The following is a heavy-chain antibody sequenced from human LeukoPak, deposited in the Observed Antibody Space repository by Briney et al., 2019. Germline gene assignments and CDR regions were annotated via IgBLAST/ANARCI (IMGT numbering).Heavy chain of an antibody. Sequence: PSETLSLTCAVYGGSFRGYYWSWIRQPPGKGLEWIGEINHSGSTNYNPSLKSRVTISVDTSKNQFSLKLSSVTAADTAVYYCARDRKRGYSYGSAFDPWGQGTLVTVSS. J-gene: IGHJ5*02. V-gene: IGHV4-34*01. CDR3: ARDRKRGYSYGSAFDP. D-gene: IGHD5-18*01. CDR1: GGSFRGYY. CDR2: INHSGST.